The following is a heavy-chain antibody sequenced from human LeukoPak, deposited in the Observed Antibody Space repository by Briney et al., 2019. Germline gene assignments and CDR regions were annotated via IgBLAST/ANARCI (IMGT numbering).Heavy chain of an antibody. CDR1: GGSFSGYY. Sequence: SETLSLTCAVYGGSFSGYYWSWIRQPPGKGLEWIGEINHSGSTNYNPSPKSRVTISVDTSKNQFSLKLSSVTAADTAVYYCARVKDYDILTGYYPYFDYWGQGTLVTVSS. V-gene: IGHV4-34*01. CDR2: INHSGST. CDR3: ARVKDYDILTGYYPYFDY. J-gene: IGHJ4*02. D-gene: IGHD3-9*01.